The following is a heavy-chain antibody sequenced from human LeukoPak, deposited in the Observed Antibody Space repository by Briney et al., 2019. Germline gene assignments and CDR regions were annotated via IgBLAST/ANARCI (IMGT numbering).Heavy chain of an antibody. D-gene: IGHD3-10*01. J-gene: IGHJ5*02. CDR2: VNPNSGGT. CDR3: ARDRFRYYAEGFDP. CDR1: GYTFTGYY. V-gene: IGHV1-2*02. Sequence: ASVKVSCKASGYTFTGYYMHWVRQAPGQGLEWMGWVNPNSGGTNYAQKFQGRVTMTRDTSISTAYMELSRLRSDDTAVYYCARDRFRYYAEGFDPWGQGTLVTVSS.